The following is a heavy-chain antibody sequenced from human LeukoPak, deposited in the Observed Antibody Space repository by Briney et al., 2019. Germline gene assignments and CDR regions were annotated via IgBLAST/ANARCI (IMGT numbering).Heavy chain of an antibody. Sequence: GGSLRLSCAASGFTFSSYGMHWVRQAPGKGLEWVAFIRYDGSNKYYADSVKGRFTISRDNSKNTMYLQMNSLRAEDTAVYYCAKGEKDFWSGYSIPDFDYWGQGTLVTVSS. CDR2: IRYDGSNK. V-gene: IGHV3-30*02. CDR1: GFTFSSYG. CDR3: AKGEKDFWSGYSIPDFDY. D-gene: IGHD3-3*01. J-gene: IGHJ4*02.